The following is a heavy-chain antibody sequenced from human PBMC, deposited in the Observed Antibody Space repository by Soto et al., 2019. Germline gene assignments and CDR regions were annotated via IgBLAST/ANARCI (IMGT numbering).Heavy chain of an antibody. Sequence: SLRLSCTASGFTFSTYAMSWVRQAPGKGLEWVSTISDSGSTYYADSVKGRFTISRDNSKNTLYLEMNSLRAEDTAVYYCAKDKGGRYCSRTSCLYSFDYWGQGTLVTVSS. CDR2: ISDSGST. CDR1: GFTFSTYA. V-gene: IGHV3-23*01. J-gene: IGHJ4*02. D-gene: IGHD2-2*01. CDR3: AKDKGGRYCSRTSCLYSFDY.